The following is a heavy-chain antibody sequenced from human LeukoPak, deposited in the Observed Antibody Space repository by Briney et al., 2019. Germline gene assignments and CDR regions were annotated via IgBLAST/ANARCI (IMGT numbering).Heavy chain of an antibody. CDR1: GYTFTGYY. V-gene: IGHV1-2*02. CDR2: INPNSGGT. Sequence: GASVKVSCKASGYTFTGYYMHWVRQAPGQGLEWMGWINPNSGGTNYAQKFQGRVTMTRDTSISTAYMELSRLRSDDTAVYYCARGPGGSRAYSSSWYLGPFGYWGQGTLVTVSS. CDR3: ARGPGGSRAYSSSWYLGPFGY. J-gene: IGHJ4*02. D-gene: IGHD6-13*01.